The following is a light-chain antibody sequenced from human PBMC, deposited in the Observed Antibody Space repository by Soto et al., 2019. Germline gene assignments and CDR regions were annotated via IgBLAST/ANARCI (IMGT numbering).Light chain of an antibody. CDR2: DVI. J-gene: IGLJ1*01. Sequence: QSVLTQPASVSGSPGQSITISFTVTISDVVAYNYVSLYQHHPFKAAKLVIYDVIYLPSLFSNRFAASNSGNTASLTISGXQAEDEDDYDCSSYTSSNTEVFGTGTKVTVL. V-gene: IGLV2-14*03. CDR1: ISDVVAYNY. CDR3: SSYTSSNTEV.